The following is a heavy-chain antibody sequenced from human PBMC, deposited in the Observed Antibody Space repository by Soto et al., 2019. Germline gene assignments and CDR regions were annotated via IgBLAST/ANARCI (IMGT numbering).Heavy chain of an antibody. V-gene: IGHV4-59*08. J-gene: IGHJ4*02. CDR3: AGGYQLLLGTFYFDY. Sequence: PSETLSLTCTVSGGSISSYYWSWIRQPPGKGLEWIGCIYYSGSTNYNPSLKSRVTISVDTSKNQFSLKLSSVTAADTAVYYCAGGYQLLLGTFYFDYWGQGTLVTVSS. D-gene: IGHD2-2*01. CDR2: IYYSGST. CDR1: GGSISSYY.